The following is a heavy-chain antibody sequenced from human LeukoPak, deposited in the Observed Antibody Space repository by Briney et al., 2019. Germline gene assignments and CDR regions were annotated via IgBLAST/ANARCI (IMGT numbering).Heavy chain of an antibody. CDR3: ARHLSGVTGYTYGRGIDY. CDR1: GFTFSSHW. J-gene: IGHJ4*02. CDR2: IKKDGSEK. V-gene: IGHV3-7*01. D-gene: IGHD5-18*01. Sequence: GGSLRLSCAASGFTFSSHWMSWVRQAPGKGLEWVANIKKDGSEKYYVDSVKGRFTISRDNAKTSLYLHMNSLRAEDTAVYYCARHLSGVTGYTYGRGIDYWGQGTLVTVSS.